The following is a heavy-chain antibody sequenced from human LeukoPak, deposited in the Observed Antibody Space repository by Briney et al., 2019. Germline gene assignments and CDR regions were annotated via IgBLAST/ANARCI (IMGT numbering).Heavy chain of an antibody. V-gene: IGHV1-2*02. J-gene: IGHJ6*03. CDR2: INPNSGGT. D-gene: IGHD2-15*01. CDR1: GYTFTGYY. Sequence: GASVKVSCKASGYTFTGYYMHWVRQAPGQGLEWMGWINPNSGGTNYAQKFQGRVTMTRDTSISTAYMELSRLRSDDTAVYYCARVDLVYYYYMDVWGKGTTVTISS. CDR3: ARVDLVYYYYMDV.